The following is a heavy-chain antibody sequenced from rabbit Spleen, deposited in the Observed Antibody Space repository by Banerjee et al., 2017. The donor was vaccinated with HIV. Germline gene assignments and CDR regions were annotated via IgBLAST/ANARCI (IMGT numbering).Heavy chain of an antibody. Sequence: QALEESGGDLVKQGASLTLTCTAAGGSFFSGSCYMGWVRQATGKGLEWIACISTTNGGTWYASWVNGRFTISNTSSTTVTLKMTSLTAADTASYFCARGGEYAGYGYELWGPGTLVTVS. CDR3: ARGGEYAGYGYEL. D-gene: IGHD6-1*01. V-gene: IGHV1S40*01. CDR2: ISTTNGGT. J-gene: IGHJ4*01. CDR1: GGSFFSGSCY.